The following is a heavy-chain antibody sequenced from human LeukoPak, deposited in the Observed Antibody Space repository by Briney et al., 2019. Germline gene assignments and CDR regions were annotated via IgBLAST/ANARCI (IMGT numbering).Heavy chain of an antibody. V-gene: IGHV3-23*01. Sequence: PGGSLRLSCAASGFTFSSYAMSWVRRAPGKGLEWVSAISGSGGSTYYADSVKGRFTISRDNSKNTLYLQMNSLRAEDTAVYYCAKDGDSSGWYVGYFDYWGQGTLVTVSS. CDR1: GFTFSSYA. D-gene: IGHD6-19*01. CDR3: AKDGDSSGWYVGYFDY. J-gene: IGHJ4*02. CDR2: ISGSGGST.